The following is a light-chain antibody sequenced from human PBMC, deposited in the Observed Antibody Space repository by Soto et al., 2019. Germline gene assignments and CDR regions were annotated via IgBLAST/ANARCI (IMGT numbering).Light chain of an antibody. CDR1: QSISGW. V-gene: IGKV1-5*01. Sequence: DIQMTQSPSTLSASVGDRVTITCRASQSISGWLAWYQKKPGKAPELLIYDASSLQSGVPISFGGSVSGTDFTLTFSSLQPDDVATYYCQQYSTCPYNFGQGTKLEIK. CDR3: QQYSTCPYN. J-gene: IGKJ2*01. CDR2: DAS.